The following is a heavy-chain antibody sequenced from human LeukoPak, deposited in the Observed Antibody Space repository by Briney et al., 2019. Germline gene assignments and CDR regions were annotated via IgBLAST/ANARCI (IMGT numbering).Heavy chain of an antibody. CDR2: IYTSGST. J-gene: IGHJ5*02. CDR1: GVSITSYY. D-gene: IGHD3-3*01. CDR3: ARAIFWSGHWGWFDP. V-gene: IGHV4-4*07. Sequence: SETLSLTCTVSGVSITSYYWTWIRQPAGKGLEWIGRIYTSGSTNYNPSLKSRVTISVDTSKNQFSLKLSSVTAADTAVYYCARAIFWSGHWGWFDPWGQGTLVTVSS.